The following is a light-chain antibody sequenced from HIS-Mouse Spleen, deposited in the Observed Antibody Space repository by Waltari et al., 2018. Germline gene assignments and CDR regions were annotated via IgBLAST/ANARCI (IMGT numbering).Light chain of an antibody. J-gene: IGLJ1*01. Sequence: QSALTQPRSVSGSPGQSVTISCPGTSSDVGGYNYVSWYQTHPGQAPKLMISDVSKRPSGVAARFSGSKSGNTASLTISGLQAEDEADYYCCSYAGSYTDVFGTGTKVTVL. V-gene: IGLV2-11*01. CDR3: CSYAGSYTDV. CDR1: SSDVGGYNY. CDR2: DVS.